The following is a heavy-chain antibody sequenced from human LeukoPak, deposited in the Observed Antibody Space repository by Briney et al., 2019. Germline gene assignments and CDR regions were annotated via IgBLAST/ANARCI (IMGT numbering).Heavy chain of an antibody. D-gene: IGHD2-15*01. V-gene: IGHV3-23*01. CDR1: GYTFTGYY. Sequence: ASVKVSCKASGYTFTGYYMHWVRQAPGKGLEWVSAISDTGDTYHADSVKGRFTISRDSSKNTLFLQMNRLRPEDAAVYYCAKAPVTTCRGAFCYPFDYCGLGTLVTVSS. CDR2: ISDTGDT. CDR3: AKAPVTTCRGAFCYPFDY. J-gene: IGHJ4*02.